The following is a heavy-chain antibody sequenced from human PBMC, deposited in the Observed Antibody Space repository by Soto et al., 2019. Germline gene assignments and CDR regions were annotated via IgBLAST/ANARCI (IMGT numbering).Heavy chain of an antibody. CDR1: GVTFSTYW. J-gene: IGHJ6*02. Sequence: SLRRSAAASGVTFSTYWRHGVRQGPGRGLLVVSRTNSDGSSTSYADSVKGPFTISRDNAKNTLYLQMNTLRAEDTAVYYCARALIGRWLQFSPAYYRMDVWGQGTTVTVSS. CDR3: ARALIGRWLQFSPAYYRMDV. D-gene: IGHD5-12*01. V-gene: IGHV3-74*01. CDR2: TNSDGSST.